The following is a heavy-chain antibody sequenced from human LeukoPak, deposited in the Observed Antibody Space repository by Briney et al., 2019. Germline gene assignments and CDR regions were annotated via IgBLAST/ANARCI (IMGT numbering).Heavy chain of an antibody. CDR3: ANQWVQLWSPLDY. CDR1: GFTFSRYW. CDR2: IKQDGSVK. D-gene: IGHD5-18*01. Sequence: GGSLRLSCAASGFTFSRYWMSWVRQAPGKGLEWVANIKQDGSVKNYVDSVKGRFTISRDNAKNSLYLQMNSLRVEDTAVYYCANQWVQLWSPLDYWGQGTLVTVSS. J-gene: IGHJ4*02. V-gene: IGHV3-7*01.